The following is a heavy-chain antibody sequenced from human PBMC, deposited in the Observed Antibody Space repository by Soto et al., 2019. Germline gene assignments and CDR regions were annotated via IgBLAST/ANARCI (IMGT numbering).Heavy chain of an antibody. CDR2: TRSKPISYTT. CDR3: VRRGGATYCDY. V-gene: IGHV3-72*01. J-gene: IGHJ4*02. D-gene: IGHD1-26*01. CDR1: GFTFSDHY. Sequence: EVQLVESGGGVVQPGGSLRLYCVASGFTFSDHYMDWVRQAPGKGLEWVGRTRSKPISYTTEYAASVKGRFTISRDDSKNSLYLQMNNLKTEDTAMYYCVRRGGATYCDYWGQGTLVTVSS.